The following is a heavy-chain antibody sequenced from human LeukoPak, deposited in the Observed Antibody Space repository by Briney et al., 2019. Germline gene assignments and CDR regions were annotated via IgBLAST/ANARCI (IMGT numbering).Heavy chain of an antibody. Sequence: PGGSLRLSCATSGFTFTNHAMHWVRQAPGKGLEWVSSISSSSSYIYYADSVKGRFTISRDNAKNSLYLQMNSLRAEDTAVYYCAREENGDFPYYYYYMDVWGKGTTVTVSS. CDR3: AREENGDFPYYYYYMDV. V-gene: IGHV3-21*01. CDR1: GFTFTNHA. CDR2: ISSSSSYI. D-gene: IGHD4-17*01. J-gene: IGHJ6*03.